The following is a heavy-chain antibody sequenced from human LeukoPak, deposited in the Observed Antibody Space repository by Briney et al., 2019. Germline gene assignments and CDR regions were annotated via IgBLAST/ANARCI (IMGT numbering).Heavy chain of an antibody. D-gene: IGHD2-21*02. Sequence: ASVKVSCRASGGSFSTYAISWVRQAPGQGLEWMGWIDPNGGGTNYPQKFQDRVVLTRDTSISTAYMELSSLRSDDTAVYFCARDVDTVVVTALASWGQGTLVTVSS. V-gene: IGHV1-2*02. CDR1: GGSFSTYA. CDR3: ARDVDTVVVTALAS. J-gene: IGHJ5*02. CDR2: IDPNGGGT.